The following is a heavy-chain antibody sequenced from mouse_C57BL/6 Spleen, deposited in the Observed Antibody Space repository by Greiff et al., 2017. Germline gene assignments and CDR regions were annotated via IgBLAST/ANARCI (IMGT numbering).Heavy chain of an antibody. Sequence: EVMLVESEGGLVQPGSSMKLSCTASGFTFSDYYMAWVRQVPEKGLEWVANINYDGSSTYYLDSLKSPFIISRDNAKNILYLQMSSLKSEDTATYYCARDPYGYDEGALDYWGQGTTLTVSS. CDR3: ARDPYGYDEGALDY. J-gene: IGHJ2*01. V-gene: IGHV5-16*01. CDR2: INYDGSST. D-gene: IGHD2-2*01. CDR1: GFTFSDYY.